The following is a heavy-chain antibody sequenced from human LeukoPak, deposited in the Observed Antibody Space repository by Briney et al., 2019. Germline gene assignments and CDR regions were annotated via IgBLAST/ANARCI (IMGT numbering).Heavy chain of an antibody. CDR1: GGTFSSYA. CDR2: IIPVFGTA. Sequence: GASVKVSCKASGGTFSSYAISWVRQAPGQGLEWMGGIIPVFGTANYAQKFQGRVTITADESTSTAYMELSSLRSEDTAVYYCVYLGYCSGGSCYSGDFDYWGQGTLVTVSS. J-gene: IGHJ4*02. V-gene: IGHV1-69*13. D-gene: IGHD2-15*01. CDR3: VYLGYCSGGSCYSGDFDY.